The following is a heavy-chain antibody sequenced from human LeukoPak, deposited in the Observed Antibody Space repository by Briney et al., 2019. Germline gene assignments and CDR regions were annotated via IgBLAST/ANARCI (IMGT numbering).Heavy chain of an antibody. CDR1: GFTVSSNY. Sequence: GGSLRLSCAASGFTVSSNYMSWVRQAPGKGLEWVSVIYSGGSTYYADSVKGRFTISRDNSKNTLYLQMNSLRAEDTAVYYCARGSQLPPFYYYYGMASGAKGPRSPSP. CDR2: IYSGGST. V-gene: IGHV3-66*01. CDR3: ARGSQLPPFYYYYGMAS. J-gene: IGHJ6*02. D-gene: IGHD2-2*01.